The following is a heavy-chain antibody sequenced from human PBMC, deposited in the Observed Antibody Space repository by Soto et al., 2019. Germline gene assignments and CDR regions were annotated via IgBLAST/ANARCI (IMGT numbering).Heavy chain of an antibody. J-gene: IGHJ6*03. V-gene: IGHV3-11*01. CDR2: ISSSGSTI. Sequence: PCGFLRLSCAASGFTCSDYYMRWIRQAPGNGLEWVSYISSSGSTIYYADSVKGRFTISRDNAKNSLYLQMNSLRAEDTAVYYCATDPLSNYVRPYYMDVWGKGTTVNVSS. CDR3: ATDPLSNYVRPYYMDV. D-gene: IGHD1-7*01. CDR1: GFTCSDYY.